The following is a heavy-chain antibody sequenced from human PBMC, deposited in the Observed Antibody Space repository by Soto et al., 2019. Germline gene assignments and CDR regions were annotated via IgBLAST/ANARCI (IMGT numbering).Heavy chain of an antibody. CDR2: ISYDGSNK. CDR1: GFTFSSYA. V-gene: IGHV3-30-3*01. Sequence: PAGSLRLSCEASGFTFSSYAMHWVRQAPGKGLEWVAVISYDGSNKYYADSVKGRFTISRDNSKNTLYLQMNSLRAEDTAVYYCARVLRDFPGIAAAPGDYWGQGTLVTVSS. D-gene: IGHD6-13*01. J-gene: IGHJ4*02. CDR3: ARVLRDFPGIAAAPGDY.